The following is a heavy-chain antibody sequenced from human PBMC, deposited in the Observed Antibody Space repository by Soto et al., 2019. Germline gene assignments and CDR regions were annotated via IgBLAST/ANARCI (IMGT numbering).Heavy chain of an antibody. V-gene: IGHV3-66*01. D-gene: IGHD3-10*01. CDR3: ARGILRGVIIYYYYMDV. CDR1: GFTVSSNY. J-gene: IGHJ6*03. CDR2: IYSGGNT. Sequence: EMLVVESGGGLVQPGGSLRLSCAASGFTVSSNYMTWVRQVPGKGLEWVSIIYSGGNTYYADSVKGRFTLSRDNSKNTLYLQMNSVIAEDTAVYYCARGILRGVIIYYYYMDVWGKGTTVTVSS.